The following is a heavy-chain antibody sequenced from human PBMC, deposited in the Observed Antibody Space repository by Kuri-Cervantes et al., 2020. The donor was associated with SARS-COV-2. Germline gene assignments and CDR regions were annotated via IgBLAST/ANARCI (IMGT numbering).Heavy chain of an antibody. J-gene: IGHJ5*02. D-gene: IGHD4-17*01. Sequence: GSLRLSCTVSGGSISSSSYYWGWIRQPPGKGLEWVGSIYYSGSTYYNPSLKSPVTISVDTSKHQFSLTLTSVTAADTAVYYCARKRTTVTTFWFDPWGQGTLVTVSS. CDR3: ARKRTTVTTFWFDP. CDR1: GGSISSSSYY. V-gene: IGHV4-39*07. CDR2: IYYSGST.